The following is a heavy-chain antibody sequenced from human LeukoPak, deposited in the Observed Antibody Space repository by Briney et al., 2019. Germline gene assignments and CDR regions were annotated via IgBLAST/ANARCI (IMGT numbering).Heavy chain of an antibody. CDR2: IGGDGSIT. D-gene: IGHD3-22*01. J-gene: IGHJ4*02. CDR3: GGGYSSGSPDY. Sequence: GGSLRLSCAASGFTFSSYWMHWVRQAPGKGLVWVSRIGGDGSITGYADSVKGRFTISRDNAKNTLYLQMNSLRADDTAVYYCGGGYSSGSPDYWGQGTLVTVSS. V-gene: IGHV3-74*01. CDR1: GFTFSSYW.